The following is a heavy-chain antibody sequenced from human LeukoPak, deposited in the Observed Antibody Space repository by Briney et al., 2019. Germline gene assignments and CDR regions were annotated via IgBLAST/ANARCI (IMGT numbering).Heavy chain of an antibody. Sequence: PGGSLRLSCAASGFTFNTYSMNWVRQAPGKGLEWVSSISVDSNYLYYVDSLRRRFTISRDNAKNSLYLQMNSLRAEDTAVYYCARDIAAAGTRVFDYWGQGTLVTVSS. J-gene: IGHJ4*02. D-gene: IGHD6-13*01. CDR1: GFTFNTYS. V-gene: IGHV3-21*04. CDR2: ISVDSNYL. CDR3: ARDIAAAGTRVFDY.